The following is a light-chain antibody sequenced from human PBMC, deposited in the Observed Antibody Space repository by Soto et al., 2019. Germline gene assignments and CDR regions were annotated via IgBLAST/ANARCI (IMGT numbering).Light chain of an antibody. V-gene: IGLV1-47*01. Sequence: QSVLTQPPSASGNPGQRVTIFCSGNNSNIGSNYVYWYQQLPGTAPKLLIYRNNQRPSGVPDRFSGSKSGTSASLAISGLRSEDEADYYCAAWDDSLSGLYVFGTGTKVTVL. CDR3: AAWDDSLSGLYV. CDR1: NSNIGSNY. J-gene: IGLJ1*01. CDR2: RNN.